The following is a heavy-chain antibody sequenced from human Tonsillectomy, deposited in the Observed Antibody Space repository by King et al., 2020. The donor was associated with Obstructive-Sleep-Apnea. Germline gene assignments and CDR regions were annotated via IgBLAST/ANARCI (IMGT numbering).Heavy chain of an antibody. CDR1: GYIFTSYG. V-gene: IGHV1-18*01. D-gene: IGHD1-26*01. CDR3: ARRSGSHAFEI. J-gene: IGHJ3*02. CDR2: ISGYNAKT. Sequence: QLVQSGAEVKEPGASVKVSCKTSGYIFTSYGISWVRQAPGQGLEWMGWISGYNAKTHYAQRLQGRVTMTIETSTTTVYMEVRSLISDDTAMYYCARRSGSHAFEIWGQGTMVTVSS.